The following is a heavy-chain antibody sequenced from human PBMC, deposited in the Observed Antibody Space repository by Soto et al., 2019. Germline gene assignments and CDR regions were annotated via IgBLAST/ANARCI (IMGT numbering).Heavy chain of an antibody. V-gene: IGHV4-34*01. J-gene: IGHJ6*02. D-gene: IGHD3-10*01. Sequence: ASVMNSVTWSVEEGYCGCYGWTLISKKQGKGLEWIGEINHSGTTDYNPALKSRVTMSVDTSKNQFSLRVTSVTAADTAVYYCSRARFDSWRHIYSGSDVWVHRTTV. CDR3: SRARFDSWRHIYSGSDV. CDR2: INHSGTT. CDR1: EGYCGCYG.